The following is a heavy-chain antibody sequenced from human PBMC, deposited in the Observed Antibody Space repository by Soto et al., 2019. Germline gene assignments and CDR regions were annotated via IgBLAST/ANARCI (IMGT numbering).Heavy chain of an antibody. Sequence: QVQLQESGPGLVKPSQTLSLTCTVSGGSISSGGYYWSWIRQHPRKGLVWIGYIYYSGSTYYNPSLKSRVTISVDTSKNQFSLKLSSVTAADTAVYYCARGGRRSPGMDVWGQGTTVTVSS. V-gene: IGHV4-31*03. CDR3: ARGGRRSPGMDV. J-gene: IGHJ6*02. CDR2: IYYSGST. CDR1: GGSISSGGYY.